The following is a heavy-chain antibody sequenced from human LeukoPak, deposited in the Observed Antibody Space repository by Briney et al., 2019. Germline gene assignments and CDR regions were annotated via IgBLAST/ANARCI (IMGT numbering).Heavy chain of an antibody. Sequence: PGGSLRLSCAASGFTFSSYGMHWVRQAPGKGLEWVAVISYDGSNKYYADSVKGRFTISRDNSKNTLYLQMNSLRAEDTAVYYCAKDWGYYYDSSGPYYFDYWGQGTLVTVSS. V-gene: IGHV3-30*18. CDR3: AKDWGYYYDSSGPYYFDY. J-gene: IGHJ4*02. CDR2: ISYDGSNK. CDR1: GFTFSSYG. D-gene: IGHD3-22*01.